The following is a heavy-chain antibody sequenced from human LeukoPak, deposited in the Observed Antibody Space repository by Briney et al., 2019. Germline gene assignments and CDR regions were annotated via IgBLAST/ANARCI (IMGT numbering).Heavy chain of an antibody. V-gene: IGHV3-21*01. J-gene: IGHJ4*02. CDR2: ISSSSSYI. CDR1: GFTFSSYS. CDR3: ARDPTLTTGFDY. D-gene: IGHD4-17*01. Sequence: GGSLRLSCAASGFTFSSYSMNWVRQAPGKGLEWVSSISSSSSYIYYADSVKGRFTISRDNAKNSLYLQMNSLRAEDTAVYYCARDPTLTTGFDYWGQGTLVTVSS.